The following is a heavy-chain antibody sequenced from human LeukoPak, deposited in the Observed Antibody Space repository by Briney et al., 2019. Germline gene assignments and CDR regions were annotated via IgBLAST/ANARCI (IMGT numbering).Heavy chain of an antibody. D-gene: IGHD6-19*01. V-gene: IGHV4-39*01. Sequence: PSETLSLTCTVSGGSITSAGTSYWGWIRQPPGKRLEWIGSVFYTGNDYYNPSLESRITIAIDTSRDQFSLNLKSVTAADTAVYFCARGRGQWLASRDWGQGILLTVSS. CDR3: ARGRGQWLASRD. J-gene: IGHJ4*02. CDR1: GGSITSAGTSY. CDR2: VFYTGND.